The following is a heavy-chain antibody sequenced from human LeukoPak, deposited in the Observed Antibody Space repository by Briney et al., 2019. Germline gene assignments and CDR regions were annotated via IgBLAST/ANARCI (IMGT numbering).Heavy chain of an antibody. CDR3: ARDDPGTYSNYNYYYMDV. J-gene: IGHJ6*03. V-gene: IGHV3-21*01. CDR2: ISSSSSYI. CDR1: GFTFSSYS. D-gene: IGHD4-11*01. Sequence: GGSLRLSCAASGFTFSSYSMNWVRQAPGKGLEWVSSISSSSSYIYYADSVKGRFTISRDNAKNSLYLQMNSLRAEDTAVYYCARDDPGTYSNYNYYYMDVWGKGTTVTVSS.